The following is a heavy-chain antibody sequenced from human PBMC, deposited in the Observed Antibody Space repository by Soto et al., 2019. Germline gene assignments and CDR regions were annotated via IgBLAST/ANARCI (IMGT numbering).Heavy chain of an antibody. V-gene: IGHV1-69*12. D-gene: IGHD4-4*01. J-gene: IGHJ4*02. CDR1: GGTFSSYA. CDR3: ATDGGICAYSPFHY. CDR2: IIPIFGTA. Sequence: QVQLVQSGAEVKKPGSSVKVSCKASGGTFSSYAISWVRQAPGQGLEWMGGIIPIFGTANYAQKFQSRVTITADESTSTAYVALTRRISEETAGYYCATDGGICAYSPFHYWGQGPLVTASS.